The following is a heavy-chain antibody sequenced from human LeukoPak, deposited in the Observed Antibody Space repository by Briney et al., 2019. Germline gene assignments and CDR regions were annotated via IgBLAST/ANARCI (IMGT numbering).Heavy chain of an antibody. V-gene: IGHV4-34*01. D-gene: IGHD6-13*01. Sequence: SETLSLTCTVYGGSFSGYYWSWIRQPPGKGLEWIGEINHSGSTNYNPSLKSRVTISVDTSKNQFSLKLSSVTAADTAVYYCARESGSSWVYGMDVWGQGTTVTVSS. CDR3: ARESGSSWVYGMDV. CDR2: INHSGST. J-gene: IGHJ6*02. CDR1: GGSFSGYY.